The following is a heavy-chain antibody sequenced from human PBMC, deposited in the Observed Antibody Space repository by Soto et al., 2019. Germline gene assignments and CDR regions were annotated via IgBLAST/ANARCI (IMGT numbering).Heavy chain of an antibody. CDR2: IDHSGST. V-gene: IGHV4-34*01. J-gene: IGHJ6*02. CDR3: AREGTLGYCSSTSCYTYYYYYGMDV. Sequence: SETLSLTCAVYGGSFSGYYWSWIRQPPGRGLEWIGDIDHSGSTNYNPSLKSRVTISVDTSKNQFSLKLTSVTAADTAVYYCAREGTLGYCSSTSCYTYYYYYGMDVWGQGTTVTVTS. CDR1: GGSFSGYY. D-gene: IGHD2-2*02.